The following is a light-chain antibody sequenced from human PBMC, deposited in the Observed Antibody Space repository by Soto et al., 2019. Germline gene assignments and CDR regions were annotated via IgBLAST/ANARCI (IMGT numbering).Light chain of an antibody. J-gene: IGKJ5*01. CDR1: QSISRW. CDR2: SAS. V-gene: IGKV1-5*01. Sequence: DIQLTHSPSTLSASVGYIVTITFRARQSISRWLAWYQQKPGKAPRLLMYSASNLQSGVPSRFSGSGSGTDFTLTITTLQPEDVGIYYCQKCHATPLNFGQGTRLEIK. CDR3: QKCHATPLN.